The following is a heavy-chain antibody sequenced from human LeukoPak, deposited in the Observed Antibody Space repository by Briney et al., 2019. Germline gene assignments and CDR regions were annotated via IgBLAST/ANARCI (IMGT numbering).Heavy chain of an antibody. Sequence: PSETLSLTCAVYGGSFSGYYWSWIRQPPGKGLEWIGEINHSGSTNYNPSLKSRVTISVDTSKNQFSLKLSSVTAADTAVYYCARATMVRGARGYYYYGMDVWGKGTTVTVSS. CDR3: ARATMVRGARGYYYYGMDV. CDR2: INHSGST. CDR1: GGSFSGYY. V-gene: IGHV4-34*01. J-gene: IGHJ6*04. D-gene: IGHD3-10*01.